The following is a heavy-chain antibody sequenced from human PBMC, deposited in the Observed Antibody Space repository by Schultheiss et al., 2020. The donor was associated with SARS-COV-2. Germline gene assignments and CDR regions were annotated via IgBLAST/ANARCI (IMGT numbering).Heavy chain of an antibody. CDR2: ISSSSSSK. D-gene: IGHD2-15*01. V-gene: IGHV3-48*01. CDR1: GFTFSSYC. Sequence: GGSLRLSCAASGFTFSSYCMNWVRQAPGKGLEWVSYISSSSSSKYYADSVKGRFTISRDNAKNSLYLQMNSLRAEDTAVYYCAREFCSGGTCYSDYWGQGTLVTVSS. CDR3: AREFCSGGTCYSDY. J-gene: IGHJ4*02.